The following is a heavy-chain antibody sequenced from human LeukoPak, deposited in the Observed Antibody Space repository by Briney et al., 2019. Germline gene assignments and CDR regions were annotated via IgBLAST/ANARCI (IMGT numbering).Heavy chain of an antibody. D-gene: IGHD6-13*01. Sequence: ASVKVSCKASGYTFTSYDINWVRQATGQGLEWMGWMNPNSGNTGYAQKFQGRVTITADESTSTAYMELSSLRSEDTAVYYCARVTRIAAAGTIYYYYYYMDVWGKGTTVTVSS. J-gene: IGHJ6*03. CDR1: GYTFTSYD. CDR2: MNPNSGNT. CDR3: ARVTRIAAAGTIYYYYYYMDV. V-gene: IGHV1-8*03.